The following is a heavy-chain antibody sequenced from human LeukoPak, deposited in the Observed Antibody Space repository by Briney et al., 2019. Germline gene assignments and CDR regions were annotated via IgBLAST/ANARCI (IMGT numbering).Heavy chain of an antibody. CDR2: IYTSGST. V-gene: IGHV4-61*02. CDR1: GGSISSGSYY. J-gene: IGHJ4*02. CDR3: AREDPPYGDYGY. Sequence: PSQTLSLTCTVSGGSISSGSYYWSWIRQPAGKGLEWIGRIYTSGSTNYNPSLKSRVTISVDTSKNQFSLKLSSVTAADTAVYYCAREDPPYGDYGYWGQGTLVTVSS. D-gene: IGHD4-17*01.